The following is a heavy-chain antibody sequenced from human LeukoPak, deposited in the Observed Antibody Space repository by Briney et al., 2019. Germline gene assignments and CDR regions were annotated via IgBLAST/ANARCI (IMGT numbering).Heavy chain of an antibody. D-gene: IGHD2-15*01. V-gene: IGHV3-9*01. CDR2: ISWNSGSI. J-gene: IGHJ4*02. CDR3: AARRVGRYYFDY. CDR1: GFTFDDYA. Sequence: PGRSLRPSCAASGFTFDDYAMHWVRQAPGKGLEWVSGISWNSGSIGYADSVKGRFTISRDNAKNSLYLQMNSLRAEDTALYYCAARRVGRYYFDYWGQGTLVTVSS.